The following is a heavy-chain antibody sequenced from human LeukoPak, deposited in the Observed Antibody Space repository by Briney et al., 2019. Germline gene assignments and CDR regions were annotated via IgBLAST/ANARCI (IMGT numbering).Heavy chain of an antibody. V-gene: IGHV3-66*04. Sequence: GGSLRLSCAASGFTVSSNYMGWVRQAAGKGLEWVSVIYTDGRTYSADSMKGRFTLSRDNSKNTLYLQVSSLRAEDTAVYYCARRRAASWSFDSWGQGTLVTVSS. CDR3: ARRRAASWSFDS. J-gene: IGHJ4*02. CDR2: IYTDGRT. D-gene: IGHD6-13*01. CDR1: GFTVSSNY.